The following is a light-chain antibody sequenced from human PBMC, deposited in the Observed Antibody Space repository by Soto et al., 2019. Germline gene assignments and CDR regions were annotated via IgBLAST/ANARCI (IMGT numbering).Light chain of an antibody. CDR1: SSDVGAYNY. CDR3: SSYTTSSIYV. J-gene: IGLJ1*01. CDR2: DVS. V-gene: IGLV2-14*01. Sequence: QSALTQPASVSGSPGQSITISCTGTSSDVGAYNYVSWYQQHPGKAPKLMIYDVSNRPSGVSSRFSGSKSGNTASLTFSGLQAEDVADYYCSSYTTSSIYVFGTGTKVTVL.